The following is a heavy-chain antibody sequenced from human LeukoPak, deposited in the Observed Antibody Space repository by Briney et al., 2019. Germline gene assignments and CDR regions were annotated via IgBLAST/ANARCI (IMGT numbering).Heavy chain of an antibody. J-gene: IGHJ2*01. Sequence: PGGSLRLSCAASGFTFSSYAMTWVRQAPGKGLEWVSTISASGGSTYYADSVKGRFTISRDNSKDSLYLQMNSLRAEDTAVYYCAKAPWRDSSAYWYFGLWGRGTLVTVSS. CDR2: ISASGGST. D-gene: IGHD3-22*01. V-gene: IGHV3-23*01. CDR1: GFTFSSYA. CDR3: AKAPWRDSSAYWYFGL.